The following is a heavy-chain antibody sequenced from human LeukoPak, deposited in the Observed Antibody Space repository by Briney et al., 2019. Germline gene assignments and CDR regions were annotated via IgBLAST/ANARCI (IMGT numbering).Heavy chain of an antibody. CDR1: GGTFSSYA. V-gene: IGHV1-69*11. D-gene: IGHD2-2*01. Sequence: GASVKVSCKASGGTFSSYAISWVRQAPGQGLEWMGRIIPILGTANYAQKFQGRVTITADESTTTAYMELSSLTSDDTAIYYCAVGIVPAAHLDHWGQGTLVTVSS. J-gene: IGHJ4*02. CDR3: AVGIVPAAHLDH. CDR2: IIPILGTA.